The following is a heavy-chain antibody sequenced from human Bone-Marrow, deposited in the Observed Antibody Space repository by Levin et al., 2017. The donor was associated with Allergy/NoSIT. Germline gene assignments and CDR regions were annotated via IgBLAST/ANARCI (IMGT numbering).Heavy chain of an antibody. J-gene: IGHJ4*02. V-gene: IGHV3-43*01. Sequence: GGSLRLSCAASGFPFDDYTMHWVRQVPGKGLEWVSLITWDGGSTLYADSVEGRFTISRDNSKKSLFLKMSSLTTEDTALYYCAKDMFDRCGDTCYSPFDSWGQGTLVMVSS. CDR1: GFPFDDYT. D-gene: IGHD2-15*01. CDR2: ITWDGGST. CDR3: AKDMFDRCGDTCYSPFDS.